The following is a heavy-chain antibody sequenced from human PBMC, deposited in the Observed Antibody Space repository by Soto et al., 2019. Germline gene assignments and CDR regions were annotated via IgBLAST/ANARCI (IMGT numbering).Heavy chain of an antibody. Sequence: SSETLSLTCIVSGGSISSTSNCWGWIRQPPGKGLEWIGSICYTGSTFYNPSLKSRVTISVDTSKNQFSLRLTSVTAADTAVYYCARHNKRDSLAGRHVRHFDYWGQGTLVTVSS. V-gene: IGHV4-39*01. J-gene: IGHJ4*02. CDR2: ICYTGST. CDR1: GGSISSTSNC. CDR3: ARHNKRDSLAGRHVRHFDY. D-gene: IGHD6-19*01.